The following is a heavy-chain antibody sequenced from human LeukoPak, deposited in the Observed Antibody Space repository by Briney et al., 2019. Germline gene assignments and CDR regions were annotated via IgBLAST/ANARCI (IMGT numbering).Heavy chain of an antibody. CDR3: AKPGQGYCSSTSCYSPPDMDV. CDR1: GFTFSSYG. CDR2: IRYDGSNK. D-gene: IGHD2-2*01. Sequence: GGSLRLSCAASGFTFSSYGMHWVRQAPGKGLEWVAFIRYDGSNKYYADSVKGRFTISRDNSKNTLYLQMNSLRAEDTAVYYCAKPGQGYCSSTSCYSPPDMDVWGKGTTVTVSS. J-gene: IGHJ6*03. V-gene: IGHV3-30*02.